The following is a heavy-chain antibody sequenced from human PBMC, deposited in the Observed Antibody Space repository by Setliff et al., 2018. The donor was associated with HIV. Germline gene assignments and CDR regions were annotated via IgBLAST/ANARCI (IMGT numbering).Heavy chain of an antibody. D-gene: IGHD6-19*01. V-gene: IGHV4-39*01. CDR3: ARHFRYPGIAVAGIDY. CDR2: LFYNGAT. CDR1: GGSISSDSCY. J-gene: IGHJ4*01. Sequence: KPSETLSLTCTVSGGSISSDSCYWGWIRQPPGKGLESIGTLFYNGATYYSPSLKGRVIISVDTSKNQFSLRLTSVTAADTAVYYCARHFRYPGIAVAGIDYWGQGTLVTVSS.